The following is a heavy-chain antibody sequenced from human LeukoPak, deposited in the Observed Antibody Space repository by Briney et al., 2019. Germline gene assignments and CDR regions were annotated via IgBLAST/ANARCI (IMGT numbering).Heavy chain of an antibody. V-gene: IGHV3-7*01. CDR2: INQDGSEE. CDR3: VRDGGVSGYDLLDY. J-gene: IGHJ4*02. D-gene: IGHD5-12*01. CDR1: GFTFSNYW. Sequence: QPGGSLRLSCAASGFTFSNYWMTWVRQAPGKGLEWVALINQDGSEEQYMDSVKARFTISRDNAKNSLSLQMNSLRAEDTAVYYCVRDGGVSGYDLLDYWGQGTLVTVSS.